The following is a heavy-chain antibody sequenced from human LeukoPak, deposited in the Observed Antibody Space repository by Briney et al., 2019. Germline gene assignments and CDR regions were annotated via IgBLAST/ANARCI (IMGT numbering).Heavy chain of an antibody. J-gene: IGHJ4*02. Sequence: ASVKVSCKASGYTFTSYGISWVRQAPGQGLEWMGWISAYNGNTNYAQKLQGRVTMTTDTSTSTAYMELRSLRSDDTAVYYCARDRGGLHYGGKEGVSDFDYWGQGTLVTVSS. CDR1: GYTFTSYG. D-gene: IGHD4-23*01. V-gene: IGHV1-18*01. CDR3: ARDRGGLHYGGKEGVSDFDY. CDR2: ISAYNGNT.